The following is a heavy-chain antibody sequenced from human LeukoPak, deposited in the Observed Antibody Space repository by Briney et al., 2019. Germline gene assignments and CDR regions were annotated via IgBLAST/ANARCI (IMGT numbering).Heavy chain of an antibody. V-gene: IGHV3-74*01. CDR3: ARGYEIGYYGMDV. D-gene: IGHD2-2*01. Sequence: GGSLRLSCAASGFTFSNYWMHWVRQAPGKGLWWVSRINTDESSANYADSVKGRFTISRDNAKNTLYLQMNSLRAEDTAVYYCARGYEIGYYGMDVWGQGTTVTVSS. CDR2: INTDESSA. CDR1: GFTFSNYW. J-gene: IGHJ6*02.